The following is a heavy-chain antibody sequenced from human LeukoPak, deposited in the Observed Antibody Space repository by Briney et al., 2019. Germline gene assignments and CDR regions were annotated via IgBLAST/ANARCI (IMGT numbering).Heavy chain of an antibody. Sequence: GGSLRLSCAASAFTFSYYAMSRVRQAPGRGLEWVSAISGSGSTYYADSVKGRFTISRDNSKNTLYLQMNSLRDDDTAVYCCARDPSDGTKAFDDWGQGTLVTVSS. V-gene: IGHV3-23*01. CDR1: AFTFSYYA. CDR3: ARDPSDGTKAFDD. CDR2: ISGSGST. J-gene: IGHJ4*02.